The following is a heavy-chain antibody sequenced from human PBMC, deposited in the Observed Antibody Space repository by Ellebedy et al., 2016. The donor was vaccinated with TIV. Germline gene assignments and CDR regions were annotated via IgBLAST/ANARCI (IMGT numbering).Heavy chain of an antibody. Sequence: GESLKISCAASGFDFRNYAMSWVRQAPGKGLECISAISGYDSTTYYADSVKGRFTISRDNSKNTLFLQMNSLRAEDTAVYYCSKDIRYSGSHQPPYSEYWGQGTLVTVSS. CDR3: SKDIRYSGSHQPPYSEY. V-gene: IGHV3-23*01. D-gene: IGHD1-26*01. CDR1: GFDFRNYA. J-gene: IGHJ4*02. CDR2: ISGYDSTT.